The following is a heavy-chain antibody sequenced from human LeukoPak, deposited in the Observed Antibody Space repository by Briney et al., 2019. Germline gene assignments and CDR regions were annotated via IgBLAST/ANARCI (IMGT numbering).Heavy chain of an antibody. CDR1: GGTFSSYA. CDR2: IIPIFCTA. V-gene: IGHV1-69*05. J-gene: IGHJ6*03. CDR3: ARGTGYCSSTSCYSYHYYYMDV. D-gene: IGHD2-2*01. Sequence: GASMKVSCKASGGTFSSYAISWVRQAPGQGLEWVGEIIPIFCTANYAQKFQGRVTSTTDESTSTAYKELSSLRSEDTAVYYCARGTGYCSSTSCYSYHYYYMDVWGKGTTVTVSS.